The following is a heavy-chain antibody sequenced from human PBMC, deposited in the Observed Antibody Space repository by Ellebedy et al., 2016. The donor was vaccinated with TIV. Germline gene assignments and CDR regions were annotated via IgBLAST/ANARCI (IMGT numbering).Heavy chain of an antibody. V-gene: IGHV3-74*01. Sequence: GESLKISCAASGFTFSSYWMHWVRQAPGKGLVWVSRINSDGSSTNYADSVKGRFTISRDNAKNTLYLQMNSLRAEDTAVYYCASRGVAVQGADYWGQGTLVTDSS. CDR3: ASRGVAVQGADY. J-gene: IGHJ4*02. CDR1: GFTFSSYW. CDR2: INSDGSST. D-gene: IGHD3-10*01.